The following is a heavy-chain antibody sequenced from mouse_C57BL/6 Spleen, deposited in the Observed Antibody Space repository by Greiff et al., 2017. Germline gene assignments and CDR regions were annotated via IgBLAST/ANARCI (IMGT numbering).Heavy chain of an antibody. V-gene: IGHV1-82*01. Sequence: VQLQQSGPELVKPGASVKISCKASGYAFSSSWMNWVKQRPGKGLEWIGRIYPGDGDTNYNGKFKGKATLTAAKSSSTAYMQLSSLTSEDSAVYFCARNQLGRGGCWGQGTTLSVSS. CDR2: IYPGDGDT. J-gene: IGHJ2*01. CDR3: ARNQLGRGGC. D-gene: IGHD4-1*02. CDR1: GYAFSSSW.